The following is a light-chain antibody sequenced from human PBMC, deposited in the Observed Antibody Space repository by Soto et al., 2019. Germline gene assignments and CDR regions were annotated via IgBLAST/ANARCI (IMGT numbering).Light chain of an antibody. V-gene: IGKV1-27*01. Sequence: EIQMTQSPSSLSASVGDRVTITCRASLGISNSLAWYQQKPGTVPKLLIYAASTLHSGAPSRFSGSGSGTDFTLTISSLQPEDVATYYCQKYDNVPWTFGQGTKVEIK. CDR1: LGISNS. CDR3: QKYDNVPWT. CDR2: AAS. J-gene: IGKJ1*01.